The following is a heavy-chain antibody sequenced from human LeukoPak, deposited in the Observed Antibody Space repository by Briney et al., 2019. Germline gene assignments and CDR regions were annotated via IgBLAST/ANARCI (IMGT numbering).Heavy chain of an antibody. Sequence: SETLSLTCTVSGGSISSSSYYWGRIRQPPGKGLEWIGSIYYSGSTYYNPSLKSRVTISVDTSKNQFSLKLSSVTAADTAVYYCARHYYGSGSYYTYYYYYYMDVWGKGTTVTISS. D-gene: IGHD3-10*01. J-gene: IGHJ6*03. V-gene: IGHV4-39*01. CDR3: ARHYYGSGSYYTYYYYYYMDV. CDR2: IYYSGST. CDR1: GGSISSSSYY.